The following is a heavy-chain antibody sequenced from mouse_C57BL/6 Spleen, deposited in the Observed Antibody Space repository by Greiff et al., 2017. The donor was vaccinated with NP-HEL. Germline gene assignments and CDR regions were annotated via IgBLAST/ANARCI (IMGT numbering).Heavy chain of an antibody. Sequence: VQLQQSGAELVRPGASVKLSCTASGFNIKDYYMHWVKQRPEQGLEWIGRIDPEDGDTEYAPKFQGKATMTADTSSNTAYLQLSSLTSEDTAVYYCTSLIYYGNYEGFAYWGQGTLVTVSA. J-gene: IGHJ3*01. V-gene: IGHV14-1*01. D-gene: IGHD2-1*01. CDR1: GFNIKDYY. CDR2: IDPEDGDT. CDR3: TSLIYYGNYEGFAY.